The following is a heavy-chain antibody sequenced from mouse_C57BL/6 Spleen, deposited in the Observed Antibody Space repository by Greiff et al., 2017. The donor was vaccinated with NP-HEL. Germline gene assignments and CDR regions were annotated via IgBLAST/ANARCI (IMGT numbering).Heavy chain of an antibody. CDR3: ARTRTGSYWYFDV. CDR1: GYSFTSYY. V-gene: IGHV1-66*01. CDR2: IYPGSGNT. D-gene: IGHD4-1*01. J-gene: IGHJ1*03. Sequence: QVQLKESGPELVKPGASVKISCKASGYSFTSYYIHWVKQRPGQGLEWIGWIYPGSGNTKYNEKFKGKATLTADTSSSTAYMQLSSLTSEDSAVYYCARTRTGSYWYFDVWGTGTTVTVSS.